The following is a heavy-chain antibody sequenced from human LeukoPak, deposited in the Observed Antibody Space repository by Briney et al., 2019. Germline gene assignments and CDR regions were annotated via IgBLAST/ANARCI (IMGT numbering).Heavy chain of an antibody. V-gene: IGHV3-21*01. CDR2: ISSSSSYI. Sequence: GGSLRLSCAASGFTFSSYTMNWVRQAPGKGLEWVSSISSSSSYIYYADSVKGRFTISRDNAKNSLYLQMNSLRAEDTAVYYCARDCSGGSCPNYWGQGTLVTVSS. J-gene: IGHJ4*02. CDR1: GFTFSSYT. CDR3: ARDCSGGSCPNY. D-gene: IGHD2-15*01.